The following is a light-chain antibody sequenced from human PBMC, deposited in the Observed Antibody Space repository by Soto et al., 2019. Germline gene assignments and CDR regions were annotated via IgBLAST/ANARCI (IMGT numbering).Light chain of an antibody. CDR3: QQYNNWPRT. V-gene: IGKV3-15*01. Sequence: EIVMTQSPATLSVSPGERATLSCRASQSVSGNLAWYQQKPGQAPRLLIYGASTRATGIPARFSGSGSGTEFTLTISSLQSEDFAVFYCQQYNNWPRTFGQGTKAEIK. J-gene: IGKJ1*01. CDR1: QSVSGN. CDR2: GAS.